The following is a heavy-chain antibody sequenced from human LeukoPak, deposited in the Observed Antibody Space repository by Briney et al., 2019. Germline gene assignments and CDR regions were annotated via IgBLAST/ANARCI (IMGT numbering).Heavy chain of an antibody. Sequence: RAGGSLRLSCAASGFTFSTRWMSWVRQAPGKGLEWVANINEDGSEKNYVESLKGRFTISRDNAKNSLYLQMNSLRAEDTALYYCARDRKDCGDFHYFDYWGQGTLVTVSS. D-gene: IGHD4-17*01. CDR1: GFTFSTRW. J-gene: IGHJ4*02. V-gene: IGHV3-7*01. CDR2: INEDGSEK. CDR3: ARDRKDCGDFHYFDY.